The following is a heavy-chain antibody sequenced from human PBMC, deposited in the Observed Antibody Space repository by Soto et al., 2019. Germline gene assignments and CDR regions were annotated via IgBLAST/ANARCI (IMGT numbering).Heavy chain of an antibody. V-gene: IGHV4-61*01. D-gene: IGHD3-10*01. Sequence: SETLSLTCTLSGGSITRVSDYWSWSRHPPGKGLEWIGYIYYSGSADYNPSLGSRVTISIDTSKNQFSLKLTSVTAADTAVYYCARGVGFGYYYYHMDLWGQGTTVTVSS. CDR3: ARGVGFGYYYYHMDL. CDR2: IYYSGSA. J-gene: IGHJ6*02. CDR1: GGSITRVSDY.